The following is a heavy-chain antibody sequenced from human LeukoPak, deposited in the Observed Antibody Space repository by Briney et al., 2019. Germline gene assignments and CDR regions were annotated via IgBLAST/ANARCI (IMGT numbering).Heavy chain of an antibody. CDR1: GYTFTSYA. V-gene: IGHV1-3*01. Sequence: ASVKVSCKASGYTFTSYAMHWVRQAPGQRLEWMGWINAGNGNTKYLQKFQGRVTITRDTSASTAYMELSSLRSEDTAVYYCARASGSYYDPLYYWGQGTLVTVSS. D-gene: IGHD1-26*01. CDR2: INAGNGNT. J-gene: IGHJ4*02. CDR3: ARASGSYYDPLYY.